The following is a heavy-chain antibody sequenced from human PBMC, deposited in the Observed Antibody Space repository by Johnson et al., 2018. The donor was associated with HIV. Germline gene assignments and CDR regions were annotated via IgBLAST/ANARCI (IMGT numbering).Heavy chain of an antibody. Sequence: VQLVESGGGLVQPGGSLRLSCVASGFTFSNYDMHWVRQATGKGLEWVSVIGGSGTNTYYADSVKGRFTIPRDNSKNTLYLQMHSLRAEDTAIYYCAKDPLVVPAATLDAFDIWGQGTMVTVSS. CDR3: AKDPLVVPAATLDAFDI. CDR1: GFTFSNYD. CDR2: IGGSGTNT. V-gene: IGHV3-23*04. J-gene: IGHJ3*02. D-gene: IGHD2-2*01.